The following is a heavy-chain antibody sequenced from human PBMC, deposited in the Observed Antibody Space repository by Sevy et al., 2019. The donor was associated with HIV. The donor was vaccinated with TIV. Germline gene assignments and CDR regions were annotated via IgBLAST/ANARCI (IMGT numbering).Heavy chain of an antibody. CDR3: ARRAPELPTDS. J-gene: IGHJ4*02. Sequence: GGSLRLSCAASGFRLSNHGMHWVRQAPGKGLEWLALVTYDGSNQYYADSVKGRFIGSRDNSRNLLFLQMNSLRGEDTAVYYCARRAPELPTDSWGQGTLVTVSS. V-gene: IGHV3-30*03. CDR2: VTYDGSNQ. CDR1: GFRLSNHG. D-gene: IGHD1-26*01.